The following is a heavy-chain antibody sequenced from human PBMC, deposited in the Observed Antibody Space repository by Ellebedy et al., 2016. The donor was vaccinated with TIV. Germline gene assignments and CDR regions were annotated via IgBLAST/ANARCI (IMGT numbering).Heavy chain of an antibody. Sequence: GESLKISCAASGFTFSNYAMTWVRQAPGKGLEWVSAISGNGRNTHYANSLKDRFTVSRDNSRSTLYLQLDSLRGEDTAVYYCAQTNWGSGGFYGMDVWGQGTTVTVSS. CDR1: GFTFSNYA. V-gene: IGHV3-23*01. CDR2: ISGNGRNT. J-gene: IGHJ6*02. CDR3: AQTNWGSGGFYGMDV. D-gene: IGHD7-27*01.